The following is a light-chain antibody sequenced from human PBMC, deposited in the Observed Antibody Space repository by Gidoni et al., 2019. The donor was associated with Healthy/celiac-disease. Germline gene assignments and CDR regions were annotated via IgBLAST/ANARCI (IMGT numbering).Light chain of an antibody. CDR1: SSDFGGYNY. CDR3: SSYTSSSLVV. J-gene: IGLJ2*01. CDR2: DVS. V-gene: IGLV2-14*01. Sequence: QSALTQPASVSGSPGPSITISCTGTSSDFGGYNYVSWYQQHPGKAPKLMIYDVSNLPSGVSNRFSGAKSGNTASLTISGLQAEDEADYYCSSYTSSSLVVFGGGTKLTVL.